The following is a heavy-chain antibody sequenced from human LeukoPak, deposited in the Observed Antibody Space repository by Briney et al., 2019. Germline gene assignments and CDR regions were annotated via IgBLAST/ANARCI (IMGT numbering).Heavy chain of an antibody. CDR1: GFTFISYW. CDR2: IYSGGST. J-gene: IGHJ4*02. D-gene: IGHD4-17*01. CDR3: ARYGDYDLSFDY. V-gene: IGHV3-53*01. Sequence: GGSLLLSCAASGFTFISYWMSWVRQAPGKGLEWVSVIYSGGSTYYADSVKGRFTISRDNSKNTLYLQMNSLRAEDTAVYYCARYGDYDLSFDYWGQGTLVTVSS.